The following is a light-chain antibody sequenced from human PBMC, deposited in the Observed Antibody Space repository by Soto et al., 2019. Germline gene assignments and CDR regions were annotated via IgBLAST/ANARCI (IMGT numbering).Light chain of an antibody. Sequence: EIVLTQSPGTLSLSPGERATLSCRASQSVSSSYLAWYQQKPGQAPRLLIYDASRRATGIPDRFSGSGSGTDFTLTISRLEPEDFAVYFCQHYDSSPLTFGGGTEVDIK. CDR1: QSVSSSY. CDR2: DAS. V-gene: IGKV3-20*01. CDR3: QHYDSSPLT. J-gene: IGKJ4*01.